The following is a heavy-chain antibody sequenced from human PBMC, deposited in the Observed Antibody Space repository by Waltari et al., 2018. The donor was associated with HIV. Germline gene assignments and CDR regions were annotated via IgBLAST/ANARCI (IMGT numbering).Heavy chain of an antibody. V-gene: IGHV4-39*01. Sequence: QLQLQESGPGLVKPSETLSLTFPVSVGSISRSGHYRSWIRQPPGKGLEWIGNIYYSGNTYYNPSLKSRLSISVDTSKNQFSLKMTSVTAADTAVYYCARSDKGYNFYFGMDVWGQGTSVTVSS. CDR2: IYYSGNT. CDR1: VGSISRSGHY. CDR3: ARSDKGYNFYFGMDV. J-gene: IGHJ6*02. D-gene: IGHD2-15*01.